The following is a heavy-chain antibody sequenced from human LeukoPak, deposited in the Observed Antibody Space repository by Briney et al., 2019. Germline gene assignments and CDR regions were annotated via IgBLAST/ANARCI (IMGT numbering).Heavy chain of an antibody. CDR1: GYSFTTYW. J-gene: IGHJ4*02. V-gene: IGHV5-51*01. D-gene: IGHD6-13*01. Sequence: GESLKISCKGSGYSFTTYWIAWVRQMPGKGLEWMGIIYAGDSDIRYSPSFQGQVTISADKSISTAYLQWSSLKASDTAMYYCARIAAAVSWYFDYWGQGTLVTVSS. CDR2: IYAGDSDI. CDR3: ARIAAAVSWYFDY.